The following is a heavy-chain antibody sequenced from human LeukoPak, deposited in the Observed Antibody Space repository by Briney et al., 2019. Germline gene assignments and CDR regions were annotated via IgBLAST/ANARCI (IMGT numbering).Heavy chain of an antibody. V-gene: IGHV3-21*01. CDR2: ISSSGNYI. Sequence: GGSLRLSCTASGFXFSSYSINWVRQAPEKGLEWVSSISSSGNYIYYADSLKGRFTISRDNAKNSLYLQLNGLRAEDAAVYYCARGRIYSGHALLYWGQGTLVTVSS. D-gene: IGHD5-12*01. CDR3: ARGRIYSGHALLY. CDR1: GFXFSSYS. J-gene: IGHJ4*02.